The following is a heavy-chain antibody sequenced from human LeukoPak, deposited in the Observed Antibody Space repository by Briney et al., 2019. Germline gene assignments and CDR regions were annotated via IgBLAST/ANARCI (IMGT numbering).Heavy chain of an antibody. Sequence: GGSLRLSCAASGFSFSDYAMTWVRQAPGKGLEWVSAIGSDGGATSYAVSVRGRFTISRDNSKNTLYLQMNSLRAEDTAVYYCARYRCDSSGCYRAYDYWGQGSPVTVSS. CDR1: GFSFSDYA. CDR3: ARYRCDSSGCYRAYDY. J-gene: IGHJ4*02. V-gene: IGHV3-23*01. CDR2: IGSDGGAT. D-gene: IGHD2-2*02.